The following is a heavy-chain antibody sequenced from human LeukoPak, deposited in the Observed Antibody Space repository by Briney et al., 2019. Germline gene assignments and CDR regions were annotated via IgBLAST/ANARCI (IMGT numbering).Heavy chain of an antibody. D-gene: IGHD6-6*01. CDR3: ARDRRPEYSSPYGYYYYYYYVDV. CDR2: IYTSGST. Sequence: SETLSLTCTVSGGSISSYYWSWIRQPAGKGLEWIGRIYTSGSTNYNPSLKSRVTMSVDTSKNQFSLKLSSVTAADTAVYYCARDRRPEYSSPYGYYYYYYYVDVWGKGTTVTVSS. J-gene: IGHJ6*03. V-gene: IGHV4-4*07. CDR1: GGSISSYY.